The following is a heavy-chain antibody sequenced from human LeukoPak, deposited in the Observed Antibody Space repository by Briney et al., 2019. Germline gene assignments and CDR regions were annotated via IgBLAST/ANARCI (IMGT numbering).Heavy chain of an antibody. CDR1: GYTFTGYY. CDR2: INPNSGGT. D-gene: IGHD3-10*01. J-gene: IGHJ6*03. V-gene: IGHV1-2*02. Sequence: ASVKVSCKASGYTFTGYYMHWVRQAPGQGLEWMGWINPNSGGTNYAQKFQGRVTTTRDTSISTAYMELSRLRSDDTAVYYCATDDGGYYYYMDVWGKGTTVTVSS. CDR3: ATDDGGYYYYMDV.